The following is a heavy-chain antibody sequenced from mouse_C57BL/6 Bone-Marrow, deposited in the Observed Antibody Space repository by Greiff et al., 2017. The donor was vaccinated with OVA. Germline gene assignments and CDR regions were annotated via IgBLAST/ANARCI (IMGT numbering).Heavy chain of an antibody. V-gene: IGHV1-50*01. D-gene: IGHD2-1*01. CDR2: IDPSDSYT. J-gene: IGHJ2*01. Sequence: QVQLQQPGAELVKPGASVKLSCKASGYTFTSYWMQWVKQRPGQGLEWIGEIDPSDSYTNYNQKFKGKATLTVDTSSSTAYMQLSSLTSEDSAVYYCARSDGNPDYWGQGTTLTVSS. CDR3: ARSDGNPDY. CDR1: GYTFTSYW.